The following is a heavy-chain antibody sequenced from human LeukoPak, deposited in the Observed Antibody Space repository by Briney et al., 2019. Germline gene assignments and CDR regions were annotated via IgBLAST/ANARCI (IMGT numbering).Heavy chain of an antibody. Sequence: PGGSLRLSCAVSGFTVNTNYMSWVRQAPGTGLEWVSVIYRGGSTYYADSVKGRFTISRDNAKNTLYLQMNSLRAEDTAVYYCARRGSTYYYGSGTRYWYFDLWGRGTLVTVSS. J-gene: IGHJ2*01. CDR3: ARRGSTYYYGSGTRYWYFDL. CDR1: GFTVNTNY. V-gene: IGHV3-53*01. CDR2: IYRGGST. D-gene: IGHD3-10*01.